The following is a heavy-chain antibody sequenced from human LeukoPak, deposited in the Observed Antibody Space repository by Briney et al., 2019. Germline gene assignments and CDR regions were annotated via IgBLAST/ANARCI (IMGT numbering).Heavy chain of an antibody. V-gene: IGHV3-20*04. CDR1: GFTFDDYG. Sequence: GGSLRLSCAASGFTFDDYGMSWVRQAPGKGQEWVSGINWNGGSTGYADSVKGRFTISRDNAKNSLYLQMNSLRAEDTALYYCASLRGDYVGNDFDYWGQGTLVTVSS. D-gene: IGHD4-23*01. J-gene: IGHJ4*02. CDR3: ASLRGDYVGNDFDY. CDR2: INWNGGST.